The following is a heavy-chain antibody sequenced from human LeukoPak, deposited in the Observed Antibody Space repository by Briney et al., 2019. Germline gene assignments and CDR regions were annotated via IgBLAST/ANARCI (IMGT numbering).Heavy chain of an antibody. J-gene: IGHJ4*02. Sequence: GGSLRLSCAASGFTFSSYSMNWVRQAPGKGLEWVSSISSSSSYIYYADSVKGRFTISRDNAKNSLYLQMNSLRAEDTAVYYCARVGLYCSSTSCLDYWGQGTLVTVSS. V-gene: IGHV3-21*01. CDR1: GFTFSSYS. D-gene: IGHD2-2*01. CDR2: ISSSSSYI. CDR3: ARVGLYCSSTSCLDY.